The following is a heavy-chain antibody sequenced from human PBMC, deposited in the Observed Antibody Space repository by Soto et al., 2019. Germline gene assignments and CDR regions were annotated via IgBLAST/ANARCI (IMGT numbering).Heavy chain of an antibody. V-gene: IGHV4-39*01. CDR1: GGSIFRSGYY. J-gene: IGHJ4*02. CDR2: IDYHGVT. D-gene: IGHD2-15*01. Sequence: PSETLSLTCPVYGGSIFRSGYYWGWIRQSPGRGLEWIGNIDYHGVTYSNPSLKSRVTISRDPSKNQFSPKLTSVTAADTALYYCGKVLVGATGHTDSDSWGPGTLVTVSS. CDR3: GKVLVGATGHTDSDS.